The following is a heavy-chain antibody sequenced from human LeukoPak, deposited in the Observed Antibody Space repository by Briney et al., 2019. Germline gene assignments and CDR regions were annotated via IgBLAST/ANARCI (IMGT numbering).Heavy chain of an antibody. J-gene: IGHJ5*02. CDR3: AVWFGDRPPNWFDP. Sequence: ASVKVSCKASGYTFTSYDINWVRQATGQGLEWMGWMYPNSGNTGYAQKFQGRVTMTRNTSISTAYMELSSLRSEDTAVYYCAVWFGDRPPNWFDPWGQGTLVTVSS. CDR1: GYTFTSYD. V-gene: IGHV1-8*01. CDR2: MYPNSGNT. D-gene: IGHD3-10*01.